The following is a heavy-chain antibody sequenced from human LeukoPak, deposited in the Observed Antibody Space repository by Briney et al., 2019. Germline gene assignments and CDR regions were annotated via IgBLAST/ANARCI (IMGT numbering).Heavy chain of an antibody. CDR1: GFTFSSFA. Sequence: GGSLRLSSAASGFTFSSFAMTWVRQAPEKGLEWVSSITDSGGATYYIDSVKGRFTISRDNAKNSLYLQMNSLRAEDTAVYYCARNGYSGYGNAAAGMDVWGKGTTVTVSS. D-gene: IGHD5-12*01. CDR3: ARNGYSGYGNAAAGMDV. J-gene: IGHJ6*04. CDR2: ITDSGGAT. V-gene: IGHV3-23*01.